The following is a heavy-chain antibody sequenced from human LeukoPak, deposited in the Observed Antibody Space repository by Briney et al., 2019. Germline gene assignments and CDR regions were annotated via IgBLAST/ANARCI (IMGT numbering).Heavy chain of an antibody. CDR3: ARETYNWSDP. CDR1: GYTFTSYY. J-gene: IGHJ5*02. V-gene: IGHV1-46*01. CDR2: INPSGGST. Sequence: GSSVTVSCKASGYTFTSYYMHWVRQAPARGLEVVGIINPSGGSTSYAQKFQGRVTMTRDTSTSTVYMELSSLRSEDTAVYYCARETYNWSDPWGQGTLVTVSS.